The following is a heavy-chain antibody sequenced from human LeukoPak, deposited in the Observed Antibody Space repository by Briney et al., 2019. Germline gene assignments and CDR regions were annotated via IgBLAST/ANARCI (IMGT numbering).Heavy chain of an antibody. CDR3: AREWQYQFDY. J-gene: IGHJ4*02. V-gene: IGHV4-39*07. CDR1: GDSISNTNYY. D-gene: IGHD4-11*01. Sequence: SETLSLTCSVSGDSISNTNYYWAWIRQPPGKGLEWIGSIYHSGSTYYNPSLKSRVTLSIDTSKNQFSLKVTSVTAADTAVYYCAREWQYQFDYWGQGTLVTVPS. CDR2: IYHSGST.